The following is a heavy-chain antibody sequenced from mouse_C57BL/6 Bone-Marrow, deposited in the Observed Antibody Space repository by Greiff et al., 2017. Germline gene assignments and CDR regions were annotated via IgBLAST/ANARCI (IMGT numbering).Heavy chain of an antibody. CDR2: IYPRSGNT. CDR3: AGDYDGGFAY. V-gene: IGHV1-81*01. J-gene: IGHJ3*01. D-gene: IGHD2-4*01. Sequence: VQLQESGAELARPGASVKLSCKASGYTFTSYGISWVKQRTGQGLEWIGEIYPRSGNTYYNEKFKGKATLTADKSSSTAYMELRSLTSEDSAVYFCAGDYDGGFAYWGQGTLVTVSA. CDR1: GYTFTSYG.